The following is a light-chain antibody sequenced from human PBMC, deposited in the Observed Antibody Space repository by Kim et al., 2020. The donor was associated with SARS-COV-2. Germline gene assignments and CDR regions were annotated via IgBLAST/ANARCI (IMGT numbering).Light chain of an antibody. V-gene: IGKV1-39*01. CDR2: AAS. J-gene: IGKJ2*01. CDR1: QSMSSY. Sequence: ASVGDRVTITCRARQSMSSYLNWYQQKPGKAPKLLIYAASSLQSGVPSRFSGSGSGTDFTLTISSLQPEDFATYYCQQSYSTLPYTFGQGTKLEI. CDR3: QQSYSTLPYT.